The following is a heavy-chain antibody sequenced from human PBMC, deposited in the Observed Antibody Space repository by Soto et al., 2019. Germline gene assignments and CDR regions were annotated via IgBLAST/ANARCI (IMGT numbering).Heavy chain of an antibody. CDR2: ISYDGSNK. J-gene: IGHJ4*02. CDR3: ARGKTLYSSSWYSGY. D-gene: IGHD6-13*01. Sequence: QVQLVESGGGVVQPGRSLRLSCAASGFTFSSYAMHWVRQAPGKGLEWVAVISYDGSNKYYADSVKGRFTISRDNSKNTLYLQMNSLRAEDTAVYYCARGKTLYSSSWYSGYWGQGTLVTVSS. CDR1: GFTFSSYA. V-gene: IGHV3-30-3*01.